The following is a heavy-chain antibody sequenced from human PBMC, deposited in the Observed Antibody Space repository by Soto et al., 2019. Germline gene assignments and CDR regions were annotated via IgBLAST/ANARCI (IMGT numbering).Heavy chain of an antibody. D-gene: IGHD3-22*01. CDR3: ARDEISPNYYDSSGYLY. J-gene: IGHJ4*02. V-gene: IGHV3-30-3*01. CDR1: GFTFSSYA. Sequence: PGGSLRLSCAASGFTFSSYAMHWVRQAPGKGLEWVAVISYDGSNKYYADSVKGRFTISRDNSKNTLYLQMNSLRAEDTAVYYCARDEISPNYYDSSGYLYWGQGTLVTVSS. CDR2: ISYDGSNK.